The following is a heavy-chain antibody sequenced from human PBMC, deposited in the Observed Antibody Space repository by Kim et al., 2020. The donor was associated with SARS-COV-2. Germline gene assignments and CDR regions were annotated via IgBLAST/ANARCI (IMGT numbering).Heavy chain of an antibody. V-gene: IGHV1-69*04. J-gene: IGHJ4*02. Sequence: SVKVSCKASGGTFSSYAISWVRQAPGQGLEWMGRIIPILGIANYAQKFQGRVTITADKSTSTAYMELSSLRSEDTAVYYCAREFGGYDSSGYLPYYFDYWGQGTLVTVSS. CDR2: IIPILGIA. CDR1: GGTFSSYA. CDR3: AREFGGYDSSGYLPYYFDY. D-gene: IGHD3-22*01.